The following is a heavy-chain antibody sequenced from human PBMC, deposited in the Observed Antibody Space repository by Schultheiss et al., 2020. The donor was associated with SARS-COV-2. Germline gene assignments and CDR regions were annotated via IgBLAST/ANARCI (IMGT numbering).Heavy chain of an antibody. Sequence: SVKVSCKASGYTFTSYGISWVRQAPGQGLEWMGGIIPIFGTANYAQKFQGRVTITADESTSTAYMELSRLRSDDTAVYYCARGYSSSWANNWFDPWGQGTLVTVSS. J-gene: IGHJ5*02. V-gene: IGHV1-69*13. D-gene: IGHD6-13*01. CDR3: ARGYSSSWANNWFDP. CDR2: IIPIFGTA. CDR1: GYTFTSYG.